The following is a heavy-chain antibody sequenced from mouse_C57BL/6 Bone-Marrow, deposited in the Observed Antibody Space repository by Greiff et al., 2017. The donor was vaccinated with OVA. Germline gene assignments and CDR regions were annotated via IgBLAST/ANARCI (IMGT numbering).Heavy chain of an antibody. CDR2: IPPNSGST. V-gene: IGHV1-64*01. CDR1: GYTFTSYW. J-gene: IGHJ4*01. Sequence: VQLQQPGAELVKPGASVKLSCKASGYTFTSYWMHWVKQRPGQGLEWIGMIPPNSGSTNYNEKFKSKATLTVDKSSSTAYMQLSSLTSEDSAVYYCARRRYYAMDYWGQGTSVTVSS. CDR3: ARRRYYAMDY.